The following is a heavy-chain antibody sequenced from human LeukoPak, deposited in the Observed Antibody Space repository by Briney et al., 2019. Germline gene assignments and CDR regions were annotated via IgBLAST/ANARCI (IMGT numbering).Heavy chain of an antibody. Sequence: PSETLSLTCAVYGGSFSGYYWSWIRQPPGKGLEWIGEINHSGSTNYNPSLKSRVTISVGTSKNQFSLKLSSVTAADTAVYYCARMYGSGSYRGYYYYMDVWGKGTTVTISS. CDR2: INHSGST. J-gene: IGHJ6*03. D-gene: IGHD3-10*01. CDR1: GGSFSGYY. V-gene: IGHV4-34*01. CDR3: ARMYGSGSYRGYYYYMDV.